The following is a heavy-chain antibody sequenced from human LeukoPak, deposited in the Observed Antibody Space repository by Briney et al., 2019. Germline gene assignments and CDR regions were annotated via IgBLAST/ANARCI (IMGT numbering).Heavy chain of an antibody. Sequence: SETLSLTCAVYGGSFSGYYWSWIRQPPGKGLEWIGEINHSGSTNYNPSLKSRVTISVDTSKNQFSLKLSSVTAADTAVYYCARDPYSGSYGDSYYYYMDVWGKGTTVTISS. CDR3: ARDPYSGSYGDSYYYYMDV. J-gene: IGHJ6*03. CDR1: GGSFSGYY. D-gene: IGHD1-26*01. V-gene: IGHV4-34*01. CDR2: INHSGST.